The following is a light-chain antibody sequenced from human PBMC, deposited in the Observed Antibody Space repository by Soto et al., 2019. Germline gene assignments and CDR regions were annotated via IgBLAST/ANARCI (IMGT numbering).Light chain of an antibody. J-gene: IGLJ2*01. Sequence: QLVLTQSPSASASLGASVKLTCTLSSGHSNYAIAWHQQQPEKGPRYLMKLNSDGSHSKGDGIPDRFSGSSSGAERYLTISSLQYEDEADYYCQTWGTGLYVVFGGGTKLTVL. CDR1: SGHSNYA. CDR2: LNSDGSH. CDR3: QTWGTGLYVV. V-gene: IGLV4-69*01.